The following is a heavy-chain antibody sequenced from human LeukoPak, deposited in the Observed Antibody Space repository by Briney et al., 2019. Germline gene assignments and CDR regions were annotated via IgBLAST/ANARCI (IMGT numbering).Heavy chain of an antibody. D-gene: IGHD3-3*01. J-gene: IGHJ5*02. CDR1: GGSFSGYY. V-gene: IGHV4-34*01. Sequence: SETLSLTCAVYGGSFSGYYWSWIRQPPGKGLEWIGQINHSGSTNYNPSLKSRVTISLDTSKNQFSLKLRSVTAADTAVYYCAKHLRRRFFSKTLGFDPWGQGTLVTVSS. CDR2: INHSGST. CDR3: AKHLRRRFFSKTLGFDP.